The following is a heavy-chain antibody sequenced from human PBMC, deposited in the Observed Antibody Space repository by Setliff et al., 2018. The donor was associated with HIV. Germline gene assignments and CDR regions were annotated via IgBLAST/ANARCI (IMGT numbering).Heavy chain of an antibody. CDR3: ARKLRPGHGVDV. CDR1: GFTFSSHW. CDR2: INQDGSEK. D-gene: IGHD3-10*01. Sequence: GGSLRLSCAVSGFTFSSHWMVWVRQAPGKGLEWVANINQDGSEKNYVDSVKGRFTISRDNAKNSMDLQMNSLRAEDTAIYYCARKLRPGHGVDVWGQGTTGTVSS. J-gene: IGHJ6*02. V-gene: IGHV3-7*01.